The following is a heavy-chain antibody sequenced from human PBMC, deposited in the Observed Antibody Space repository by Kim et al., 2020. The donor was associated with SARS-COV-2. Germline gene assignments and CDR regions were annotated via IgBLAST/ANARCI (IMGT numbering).Heavy chain of an antibody. D-gene: IGHD2-15*01. V-gene: IGHV3-9*01. Sequence: GGSLRLSCAASGFTFGDYAMHWVRQAPGKGLEWVSGISWNSGSIGYADSVKGRFTISRDNAKNSLYLQMNSLRAEDTALYYCAKEGLGYCSGGSCYSGGGFDYWGQGTLVTVSS. CDR2: ISWNSGSI. CDR3: AKEGLGYCSGGSCYSGGGFDY. CDR1: GFTFGDYA. J-gene: IGHJ4*02.